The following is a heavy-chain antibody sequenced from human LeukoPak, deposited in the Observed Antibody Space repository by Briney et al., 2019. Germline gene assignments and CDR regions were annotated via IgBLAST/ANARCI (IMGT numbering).Heavy chain of an antibody. Sequence: GRSLRLSCAASGFTFSSYGMHWVRQAPGKGLEWVAVISYDGSNKYYADSVKGRFTISRDNSKNTLYLQMNSLRAEDTAVYYCAKEPDDKEYYFDYWGRGTLVTVSS. CDR3: AKEPDDKEYYFDY. J-gene: IGHJ4*02. D-gene: IGHD3-22*01. V-gene: IGHV3-30*18. CDR1: GFTFSSYG. CDR2: ISYDGSNK.